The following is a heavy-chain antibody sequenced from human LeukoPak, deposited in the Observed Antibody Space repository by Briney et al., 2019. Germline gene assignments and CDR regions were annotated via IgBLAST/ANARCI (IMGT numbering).Heavy chain of an antibody. V-gene: IGHV3-23*01. CDR1: GFTFSSYA. J-gene: IGHJ4*02. Sequence: GGSLRLSCAASGFTFSSYAMSWVRQAPGKGLEWVSGISGTGGSTYYADSVKGRFTISRDNSKDTLYLQMNSLSAEDTAVYYCARDHYDFWSGYPDYWGQGTLVTVSS. CDR2: ISGTGGST. CDR3: ARDHYDFWSGYPDY. D-gene: IGHD3-3*01.